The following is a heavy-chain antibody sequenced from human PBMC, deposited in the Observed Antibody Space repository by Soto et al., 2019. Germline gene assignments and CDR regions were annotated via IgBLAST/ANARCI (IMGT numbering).Heavy chain of an antibody. Sequence: EVQLVESGGGLVQPGGSLRLSCAASGFTFSSYDMHWVRQATGKGLEWVSAIGTAGDTYYPGSVKGRFTISRENAKNSLYLQMNSLRAGDTAVYYCARDGVGGSFDYCGQGNLVTVSS. CDR2: IGTAGDT. CDR3: ARDGVGGSFDY. V-gene: IGHV3-13*01. CDR1: GFTFSSYD. J-gene: IGHJ4*02. D-gene: IGHD3-16*01.